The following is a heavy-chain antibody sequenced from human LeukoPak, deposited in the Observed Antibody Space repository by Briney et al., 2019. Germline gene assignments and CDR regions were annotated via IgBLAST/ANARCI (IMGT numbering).Heavy chain of an antibody. J-gene: IGHJ5*02. D-gene: IGHD2-2*02. Sequence: PSETLSLTCTVSGGSISSSSYYWGWIRQPPGKGLEWIGEINHSGSTNYNPSLKSRVTISVDTSKNQFSLKLSSVTAADTAVYYCARRRGRYCSSTSCYTPGWFDPWGQGTLVTVSS. CDR2: INHSGST. CDR3: ARRRGRYCSSTSCYTPGWFDP. V-gene: IGHV4-39*07. CDR1: GGSISSSSYY.